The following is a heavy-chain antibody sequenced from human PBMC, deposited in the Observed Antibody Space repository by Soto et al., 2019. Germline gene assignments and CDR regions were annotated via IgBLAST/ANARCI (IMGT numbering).Heavy chain of an antibody. CDR3: ARDLGSGYDPGDY. CDR2: IISIFGTP. V-gene: IGHV1-69*12. Sequence: QVQLVQSGAEVKKPGSSMKVSCKASGGTFNSYVFNWVRQAPGQGFEWMGGIISIFGTPNYGQKFQGRVTITADEYTSTGFMELSCLSSWDTDIYFCARDLGSGYDPGDYWGQGTLVTVSS. J-gene: IGHJ4*02. CDR1: GGTFNSYV. D-gene: IGHD5-12*01.